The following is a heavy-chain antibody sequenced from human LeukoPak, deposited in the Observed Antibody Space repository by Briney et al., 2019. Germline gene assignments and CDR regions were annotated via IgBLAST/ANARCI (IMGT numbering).Heavy chain of an antibody. CDR1: RYSFTDYY. J-gene: IGHJ4*02. D-gene: IGHD3-10*01. CDR2: INSNSGGT. Sequence: ASVKVSCKTSRYSFTDYYMHWVGQAPGQGLEWLGWINSNSGGTNYAQNFQGRVTMTRDTSISTVYMELSRLESDDTAVYYCARLLASGGDYWGQGTLVTVSS. CDR3: ARLLASGGDY. V-gene: IGHV1-2*02.